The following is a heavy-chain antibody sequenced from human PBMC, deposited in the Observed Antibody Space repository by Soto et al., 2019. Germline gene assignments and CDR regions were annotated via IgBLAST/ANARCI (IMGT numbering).Heavy chain of an antibody. V-gene: IGHV1-69*02. CDR2: IIPILGIA. J-gene: IGHJ5*02. CDR1: GGTFSSYT. CDR3: ASRSGYSYGYGGWFDP. Sequence: ASVKVSCKASGGTFSSYTISWVRQAPGQGLEWMGRIIPILGIANYAQKFQGRVTITADKSTSTAYMELSSLRSEDTAVYYCASRSGYSYGYGGWFDPWGQGTLVTVSS. D-gene: IGHD5-18*01.